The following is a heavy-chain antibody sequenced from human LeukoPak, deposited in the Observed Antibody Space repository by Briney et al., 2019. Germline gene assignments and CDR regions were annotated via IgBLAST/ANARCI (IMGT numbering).Heavy chain of an antibody. D-gene: IGHD5-12*01. CDR1: GYTFTSYY. CDR2: VSAKNGNT. CDR3: ARGDSGYDFAPFDY. Sequence: ASVKVSCKASGYTFTSYYIHWVRQAPGQGLAWMGWVSAKNGNTNYAQKPQGRVTMSTDTSTSTAYMELRSLRSDDTAVYYCARGDSGYDFAPFDYWGQGTLVTVSS. J-gene: IGHJ4*02. V-gene: IGHV1-18*04.